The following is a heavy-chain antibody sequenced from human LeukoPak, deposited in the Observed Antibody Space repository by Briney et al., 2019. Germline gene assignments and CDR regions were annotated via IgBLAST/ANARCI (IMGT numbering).Heavy chain of an antibody. CDR2: INHSGST. Sequence: SETLSLTCAVYGGSFSGYYWSWIRQPPGKGLEWIGEINHSGSTNYNPSLKSRVTISVDTSKNQFSLKLSSVTAADTAIYYCARGSNYFDYWGQGILVTVSS. V-gene: IGHV4-34*01. CDR3: ARGSNYFDY. CDR1: GGSFSGYY. J-gene: IGHJ4*02.